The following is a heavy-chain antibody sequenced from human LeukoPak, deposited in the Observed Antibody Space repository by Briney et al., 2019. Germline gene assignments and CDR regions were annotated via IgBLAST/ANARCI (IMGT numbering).Heavy chain of an antibody. CDR2: IIPILGIA. CDR1: GGTFSSYA. Sequence: GASVNVSCKASGGTFSSYAISWVRQAPGQGLEWMGRIIPILGIANYAQKFQGRVTITADKSTSTAYMELSSLRSEDTAVYYCARGEYYYDSSGYPPSDYWGQGTLVTVSS. V-gene: IGHV1-69*04. J-gene: IGHJ4*02. D-gene: IGHD3-22*01. CDR3: ARGEYYYDSSGYPPSDY.